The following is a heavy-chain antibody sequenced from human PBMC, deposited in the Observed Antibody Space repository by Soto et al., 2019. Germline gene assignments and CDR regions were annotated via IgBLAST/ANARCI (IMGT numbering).Heavy chain of an antibody. V-gene: IGHV1-69*02. Sequence: QVQLVQSGAEVKKPGSSVKVSCKASGGTFSSYTISWVRHAPGQGLEWMGRIIPILGIANYAQKFQGRVTITADKSPSTAYMELSSLTSEDTAVYYCARGRSNKVVQPFAYWGQGTLLTVSS. CDR3: ARGRSNKVVQPFAY. CDR2: IIPILGIA. CDR1: GGTFSSYT. J-gene: IGHJ4*02. D-gene: IGHD2-2*01.